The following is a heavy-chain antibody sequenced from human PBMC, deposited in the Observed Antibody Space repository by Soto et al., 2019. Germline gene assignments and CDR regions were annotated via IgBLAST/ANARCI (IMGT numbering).Heavy chain of an antibody. V-gene: IGHV4-38-2*02. CDR1: GYSISSGYY. CDR3: ARVRAKGDDSSGYYCFDP. D-gene: IGHD3-22*01. CDR2: IYHSGST. Sequence: SETLSLTCTVSGYSISSGYYWGWIRQPPGKGLEWIGSIYHSGSTYYNPSLKSRVTISVDTSKNQFSLKLSSVTAADTAVYYCARVRAKGDDSSGYYCFDPWGQGTLVTVSS. J-gene: IGHJ5*02.